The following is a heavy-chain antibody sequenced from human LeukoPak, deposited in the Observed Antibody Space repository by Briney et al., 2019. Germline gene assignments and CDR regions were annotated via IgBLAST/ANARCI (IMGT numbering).Heavy chain of an antibody. CDR1: GGTFSSYA. V-gene: IGHV1-69*13. Sequence: GASVKVSCKASGGTFSSYAISWVRQAPGQGLEWMGGIIPIFGTANYAQKFQGRVTITADESTSTAYMELSSLRSEDTAVYYCARVRELRYFDWLYFDYWGQGTLVTVSS. D-gene: IGHD3-9*01. J-gene: IGHJ4*02. CDR2: IIPIFGTA. CDR3: ARVRELRYFDWLYFDY.